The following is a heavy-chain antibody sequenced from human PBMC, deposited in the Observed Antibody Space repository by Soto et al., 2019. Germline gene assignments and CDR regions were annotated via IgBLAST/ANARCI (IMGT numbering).Heavy chain of an antibody. D-gene: IGHD3-3*02. CDR1: GFTFSDYY. J-gene: IGHJ4*02. CDR2: ISSSSSYT. V-gene: IGHV3-11*05. Sequence: QVQLVESGGGLVKPGGSLRLSCAASGFTFSDYYMSWIRQAPGKGLEWVSYISSSSSYTNYADSVKGRFTISRDNAKNSLYLQRNSVWAEDTGVYYCAMALTGQSPATYWGQGTLVTVSS. CDR3: AMALTGQSPATY.